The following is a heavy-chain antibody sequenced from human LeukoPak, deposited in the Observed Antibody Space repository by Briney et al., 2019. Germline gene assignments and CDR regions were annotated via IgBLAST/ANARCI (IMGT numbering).Heavy chain of an antibody. CDR1: GFTFSDYD. CDR2: VSGLSTHI. J-gene: IGHJ4*02. D-gene: IGHD3-16*01. V-gene: IGHV3-69-1*02. CDR3: GRAFPPLRTSSAGDL. Sequence: GGSLRLSCSASGFTFSDYDMNWVRQAPGKGLEWVSSVSGLSTHIYYGDSVKGRFSISRDNAKNSVYLQMNSLGVEDTAIYYCGRAFPPLRTSSAGDLWGQGILVTVSS.